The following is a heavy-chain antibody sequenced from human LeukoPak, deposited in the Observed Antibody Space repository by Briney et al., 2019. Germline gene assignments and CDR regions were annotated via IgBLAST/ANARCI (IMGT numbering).Heavy chain of an antibody. J-gene: IGHJ4*02. CDR3: AREPDYDERG. V-gene: IGHV1-69*05. CDR1: GGTFSSYA. Sequence: ASVKVSCKASGGTFSSYAISWVRQAPGQGLEWMGRIIPIFGTANYAQKFQGRVTITTGESTSTAYMELSSLRSEDTAVYYCAREPDYDERGWGQGTLVTVSS. D-gene: IGHD4-17*01. CDR2: IIPIFGTA.